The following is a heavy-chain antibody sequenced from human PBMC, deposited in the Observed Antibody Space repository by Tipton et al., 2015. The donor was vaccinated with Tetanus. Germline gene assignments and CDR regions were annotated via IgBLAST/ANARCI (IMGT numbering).Heavy chain of an antibody. CDR1: GGSVSSGSYY. CDR2: IYYSGST. J-gene: IGHJ4*02. CDR3: ASQDSSGYQYYFDY. V-gene: IGHV4-61*01. Sequence: TLSLTCTVSGGSVSSGSYYWSWIRQPPGKGLEWIGYIYYSGSTNYNPSLKSRVTISVDTSKNQFSLKLSSVTAADTAVYYCASQDSSGYQYYFDYWGQGTLVTVSS. D-gene: IGHD3-22*01.